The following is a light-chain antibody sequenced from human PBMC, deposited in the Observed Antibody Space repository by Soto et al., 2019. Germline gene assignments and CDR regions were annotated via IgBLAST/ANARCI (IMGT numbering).Light chain of an antibody. Sequence: EIVLTQSPATLSLSPGESATLSCRASQSINNYLAWYQHKPGQAPRLLIYDASHRATGIPARFSGSGSGTDFPLTISSLEPEDFAVYFCHQRSNWPPTFGPGTKVDIK. V-gene: IGKV3-11*01. CDR1: QSINNY. CDR3: HQRSNWPPT. CDR2: DAS. J-gene: IGKJ3*01.